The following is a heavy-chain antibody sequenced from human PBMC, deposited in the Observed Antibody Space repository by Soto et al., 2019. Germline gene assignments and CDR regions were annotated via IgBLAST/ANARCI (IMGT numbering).Heavy chain of an antibody. CDR3: ARYDYSNLDY. V-gene: IGHV3-21*01. CDR1: GFTFSSYA. CDR2: ISSSSSYT. Sequence: GGSLRLSCAASGFTFSSYAMSWVRQAPGKGLEWVSSISSSSSYTYYADSVKGRFTISRDNAKNSLYLQMNSLRAEDTAVYYCARYDYSNLDYWGQGTLVTVSS. J-gene: IGHJ4*02. D-gene: IGHD4-4*01.